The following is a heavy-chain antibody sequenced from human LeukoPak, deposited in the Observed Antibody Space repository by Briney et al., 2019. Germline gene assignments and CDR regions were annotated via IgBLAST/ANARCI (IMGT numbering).Heavy chain of an antibody. CDR1: GYTFTSYA. CDR2: INPSGGST. V-gene: IGHV1-46*01. Sequence: ASVKVSCKASGYTFTSYAMHWVRQAPGQGLEWMGIINPSGGSTSYAQKFQGRVTMTRDTSTSTVYMELSSLRSEDTAVYYCARDLRREDGYNVNWFDPWGQGTLVTVSS. D-gene: IGHD5-24*01. CDR3: ARDLRREDGYNVNWFDP. J-gene: IGHJ5*02.